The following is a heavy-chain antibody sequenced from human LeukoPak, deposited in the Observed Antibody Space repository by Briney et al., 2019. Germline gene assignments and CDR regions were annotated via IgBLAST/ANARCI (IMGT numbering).Heavy chain of an antibody. V-gene: IGHV1-2*02. CDR2: IDPNSGGT. CDR3: ARPFLIGPYNWFDP. D-gene: IGHD2-21*01. CDR1: GYTFTSYY. Sequence: ASVKVSCKASGYTFTSYYMHWVRQAPGQGLEWMGWIDPNSGGTNYAQKFQGRVTMTRDTSISTAYMELSRLRSDDTAVYYCARPFLIGPYNWFDPWGQGTLVTVSS. J-gene: IGHJ5*02.